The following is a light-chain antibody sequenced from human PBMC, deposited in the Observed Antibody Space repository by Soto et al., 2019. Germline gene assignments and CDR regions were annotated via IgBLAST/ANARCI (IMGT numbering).Light chain of an antibody. V-gene: IGKV1-39*01. CDR3: QQSYSTPWT. Sequence: DIQMTQSPSSLPASVGDRVTIACRPSQGISSYLNWYQQKPGKAPKLLIYAASSLQSGVPSRFSGSGSGTDFTLTISSLQPEDFATYYCQQSYSTPWTFGQGTKVDIK. CDR1: QGISSY. J-gene: IGKJ1*01. CDR2: AAS.